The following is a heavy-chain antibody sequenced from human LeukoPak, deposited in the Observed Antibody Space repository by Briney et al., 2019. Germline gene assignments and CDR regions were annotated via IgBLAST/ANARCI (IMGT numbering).Heavy chain of an antibody. V-gene: IGHV3-7*01. CDR1: GFTFSSYW. CDR3: ARDDYGDLY. Sequence: PGGSLRLSCAAPGFTFSSYWMSWVRQAPGKGLEWVANIKQDGSEKYYVDSVKGRFTISRDNAKNSLYLQMNSLRAEDTAVYYCARDDYGDLYWGQGTLVTVSS. J-gene: IGHJ4*02. D-gene: IGHD4-17*01. CDR2: IKQDGSEK.